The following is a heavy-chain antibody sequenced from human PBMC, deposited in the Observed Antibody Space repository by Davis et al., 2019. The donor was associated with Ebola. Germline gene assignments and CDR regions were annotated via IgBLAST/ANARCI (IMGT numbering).Heavy chain of an antibody. Sequence: AASVKVSCKASGGTFSSYAISWVRQAPGQGLEWMGGIIPIFGTANYAQKFQGRVTITADESTSTAYMELSSLRSEDTAVYYCTTTTTVFDYWGQGTLVTVSS. J-gene: IGHJ4*02. V-gene: IGHV1-69*13. CDR3: TTTTTVFDY. CDR1: GGTFSSYA. D-gene: IGHD4-11*01. CDR2: IIPIFGTA.